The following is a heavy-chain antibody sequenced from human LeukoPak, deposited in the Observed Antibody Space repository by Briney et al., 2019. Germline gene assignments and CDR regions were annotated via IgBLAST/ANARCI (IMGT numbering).Heavy chain of an antibody. V-gene: IGHV3-30*04. D-gene: IGHD3-22*01. CDR1: GFTFSSYA. Sequence: GGTLRLSCAASGFTFSSYAMHWVRQAPGKGLEWVVVISYDGSNKYYADSVKGRFTISRDNSKNTLYLQMNSLRAEDTAVYYCARGLAYYYDSSAYFLDYWGQGTLVTVSS. J-gene: IGHJ4*02. CDR2: ISYDGSNK. CDR3: ARGLAYYYDSSAYFLDY.